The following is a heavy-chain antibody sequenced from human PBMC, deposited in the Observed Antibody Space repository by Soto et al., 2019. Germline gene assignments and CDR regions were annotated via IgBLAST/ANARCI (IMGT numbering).Heavy chain of an antibody. CDR3: TTLGDIVATIGPYNWFDP. J-gene: IGHJ5*02. V-gene: IGHV3-15*01. CDR1: GFTFSDAW. Sequence: GGSLRLSCAASGFTFSDAWMSWVRQAPGKGLEWVGRIKSKTDGGTTDYAAPVKGRFTISRDDSKNTLYLQMNSLKTEDTAVYYCTTLGDIVATIGPYNWFDPWGQGTLVTVSS. CDR2: IKSKTDGGTT. D-gene: IGHD5-12*01.